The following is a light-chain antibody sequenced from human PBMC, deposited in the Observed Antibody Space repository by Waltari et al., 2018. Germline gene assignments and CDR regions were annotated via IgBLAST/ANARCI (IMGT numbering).Light chain of an antibody. V-gene: IGKV1-27*01. J-gene: IGKJ3*01. Sequence: DIQMTQSPSSLSASVGDRVTITCRASQDISNYLAWYQQKPGKVPTLLIYGTSTSQPGVPSRFSGSGSGTEYTLTISSLQPEDVATYYCQKYNSEPLTFGPGTRVDIK. CDR3: QKYNSEPLT. CDR1: QDISNY. CDR2: GTS.